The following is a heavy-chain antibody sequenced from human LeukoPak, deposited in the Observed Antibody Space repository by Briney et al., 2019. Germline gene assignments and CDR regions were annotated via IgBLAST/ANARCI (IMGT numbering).Heavy chain of an antibody. CDR1: GYTFTSYA. V-gene: IGHV1-3*01. Sequence: ASVKVSCKASGYTFTSYAMHWVRQAPGQRLEWMGWINAGNGNTKYSQKFQGRVTITRDTSASTAYVELSSLRSEDTAVYYCARDAQAITIFGVVLSYGMDVWGQGTTVTVSS. J-gene: IGHJ6*02. D-gene: IGHD3-3*01. CDR2: INAGNGNT. CDR3: ARDAQAITIFGVVLSYGMDV.